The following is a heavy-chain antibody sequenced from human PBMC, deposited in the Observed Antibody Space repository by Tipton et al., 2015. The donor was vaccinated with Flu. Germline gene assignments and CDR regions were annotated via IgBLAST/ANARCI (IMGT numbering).Heavy chain of an antibody. CDR1: GGSISSSDYY. CDR2: ISYSGST. Sequence: TLSLTCTVSGGSISSSDYYWGWIRQPPGKGLEWIGSISYSGSTYYNPSLKSRVTISVDTSKNQFSLKLSSVTAADTAMYYCARDAQEHCSSSSSCSEFDYWGQGTLVTVFS. J-gene: IGHJ4*02. D-gene: IGHD2-2*01. V-gene: IGHV4-39*07. CDR3: ARDAQEHCSSSSSCSEFDY.